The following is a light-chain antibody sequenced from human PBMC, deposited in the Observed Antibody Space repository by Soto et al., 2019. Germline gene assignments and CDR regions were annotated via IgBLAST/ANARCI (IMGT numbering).Light chain of an antibody. J-gene: IGLJ1*01. V-gene: IGLV2-14*03. CDR3: SSYTKSSTLYV. CDR1: SSDVGGYNY. CDR2: DVT. Sequence: QSALTQPASVSASPGQSITISCTGTSSDVGGYNYVSWYQHQPGKAPKLIIYDVTYRPSGVSNRFSASKSGTTASLTISGLQAEDEADYYCSSYTKSSTLYVFGTGTKPPS.